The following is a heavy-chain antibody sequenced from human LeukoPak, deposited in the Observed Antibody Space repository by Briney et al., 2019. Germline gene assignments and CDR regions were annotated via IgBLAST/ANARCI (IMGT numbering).Heavy chain of an antibody. D-gene: IGHD3-10*01. V-gene: IGHV1-8*03. J-gene: IGHJ5*02. Sequence: ASEEVSCEASGYTFTSYDMHWVRQATGRGCEGVGGMNPNSGNTGYAEKFEGRVTVTRNIYISSAYRELRSLRSEDTAVYYCARGGITMVRGVNGNNWFDPWGQGTLVTVSS. CDR1: GYTFTSYD. CDR2: MNPNSGNT. CDR3: ARGGITMVRGVNGNNWFDP.